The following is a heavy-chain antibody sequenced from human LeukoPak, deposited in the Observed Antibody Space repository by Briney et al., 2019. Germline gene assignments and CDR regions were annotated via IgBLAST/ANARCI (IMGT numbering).Heavy chain of an antibody. V-gene: IGHV3-48*03. J-gene: IGHJ4*02. CDR2: ISSSGSTI. D-gene: IGHD1-26*01. Sequence: GGSLRLSCAGSGFSFSRYWMAWVRQAPGKGLEWVSYISSSGSTIYYADSVKGRFTISRDNAKNSLYLQMNSLRVEDTAVYYCAREGRDRRWELIDYWGQGTLVTVSS. CDR1: GFSFSRYW. CDR3: AREGRDRRWELIDY.